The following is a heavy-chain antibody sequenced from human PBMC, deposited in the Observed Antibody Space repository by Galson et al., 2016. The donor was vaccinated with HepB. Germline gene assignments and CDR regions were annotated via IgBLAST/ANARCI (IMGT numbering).Heavy chain of an antibody. D-gene: IGHD3-10*01. CDR3: ARGSGYPISGSHDD. V-gene: IGHV3-30*04. J-gene: IGHJ4*02. CDR1: GFVFNEYT. CDR2: VSYSGSNE. Sequence: SLRLSCAASGFVFNEYTMHWVRQAPGKGLEWVALVSYSGSNEYYGDSVKGRMTSSRDNSKSTLYLHINNPRAEDTAVYYCARGSGYPISGSHDDWGQGTLVTVSS.